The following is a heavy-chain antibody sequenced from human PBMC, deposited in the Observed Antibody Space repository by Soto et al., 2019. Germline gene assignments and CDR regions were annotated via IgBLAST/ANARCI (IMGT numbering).Heavy chain of an antibody. CDR1: GYTFSTSG. CDR3: ARAPSITQLSA. Sequence: QVPLVQSGAEVKTAGASMRISCKASGYTFSTSGMHWVRKAPGQGLDWVGWINGVNGNTKYSQKFQDRVTITRDSSASTAYMELSGLTSEDTGVFYCARAPSITQLSAWGPGTQVIVSS. J-gene: IGHJ5*01. CDR2: INGVNGNT. D-gene: IGHD3-3*02. V-gene: IGHV1-3*01.